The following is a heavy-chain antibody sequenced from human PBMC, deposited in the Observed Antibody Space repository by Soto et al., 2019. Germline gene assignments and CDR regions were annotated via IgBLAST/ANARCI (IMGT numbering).Heavy chain of an antibody. Sequence: ASETLSLTCAVSGYSISSGYYWGWIRQPPGKGLEWIGSIYHSGSTYYNPSLKSRVTISVDTSKNQFSLKLSSVTAADTAVYYCARALERFALDYWGQGTLVTVSS. CDR1: GYSISSGYY. CDR3: ARALERFALDY. D-gene: IGHD1-1*01. J-gene: IGHJ4*02. V-gene: IGHV4-38-2*01. CDR2: IYHSGST.